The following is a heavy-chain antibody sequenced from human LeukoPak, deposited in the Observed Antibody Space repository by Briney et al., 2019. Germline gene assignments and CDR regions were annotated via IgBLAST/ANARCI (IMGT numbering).Heavy chain of an antibody. J-gene: IGHJ1*01. D-gene: IGHD6-19*01. Sequence: GGSLRLSCAASGFTFSSYGMHWVRRAPGKGLEWVAVIWYDGSNKYYADSVKGRFTISRDNSKNTLYLQMNSLRAEDTAVYYCARGKTPGIAVSKYFQHWGQGTLVTVSS. CDR1: GFTFSSYG. V-gene: IGHV3-33*01. CDR3: ARGKTPGIAVSKYFQH. CDR2: IWYDGSNK.